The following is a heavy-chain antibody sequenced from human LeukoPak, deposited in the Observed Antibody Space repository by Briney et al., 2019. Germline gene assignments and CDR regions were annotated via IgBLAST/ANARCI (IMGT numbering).Heavy chain of an antibody. CDR2: INPSGGST. CDR1: GYTFTNYY. Sequence: GASVKVSCKASGYTFTNYYMSWVRQAPGQGLEWMGIINPSGGSTSYAQKFQGRVTMTRDTSTSTVYMELSSLRSEDTAVYYCARADYDSSGYYSHGVYWGQGTLVTVSS. D-gene: IGHD3-22*01. J-gene: IGHJ4*02. V-gene: IGHV1-46*01. CDR3: ARADYDSSGYYSHGVY.